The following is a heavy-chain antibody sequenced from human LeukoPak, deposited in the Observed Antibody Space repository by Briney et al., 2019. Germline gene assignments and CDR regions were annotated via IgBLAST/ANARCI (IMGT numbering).Heavy chain of an antibody. Sequence: SETLSLTCTVSGGSISSSSYYWGWIRQPPGKGLEWIGSIYYSGSTYYNPSLKSRVTISVDTSKNQFSLKLSSVTAADTAVYYCARDTGLGGGYSYGFNWFDPWGQGTLVTVSS. J-gene: IGHJ5*02. V-gene: IGHV4-39*07. CDR3: ARDTGLGGGYSYGFNWFDP. CDR1: GGSISSSSYY. D-gene: IGHD5-18*01. CDR2: IYYSGST.